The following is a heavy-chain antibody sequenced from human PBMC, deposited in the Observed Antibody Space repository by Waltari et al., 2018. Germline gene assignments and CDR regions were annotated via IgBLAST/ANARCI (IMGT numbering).Heavy chain of an antibody. Sequence: QVQLQQWGAGLLKPSETLSLTCAVFGGSFSDFYWSWIRQPPGKGLEWIAEINHSGGTNYNPSLKSRVTISVDTSKNQFSLKLSSVTAADTAVYYCARAHSSGWYRAEYFQHWGQGTLVTVSS. V-gene: IGHV4-34*01. CDR2: INHSGGT. CDR1: GGSFSDFY. J-gene: IGHJ1*01. CDR3: ARAHSSGWYRAEYFQH. D-gene: IGHD6-19*01.